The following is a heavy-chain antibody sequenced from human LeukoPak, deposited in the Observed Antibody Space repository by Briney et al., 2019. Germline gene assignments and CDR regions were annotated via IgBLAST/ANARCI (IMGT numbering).Heavy chain of an antibody. D-gene: IGHD3-9*01. V-gene: IGHV4-38-2*02. Sequence: SETLSLTCTVSGYSISSGYYWGWIRQPPGKGLEWIGSIYHSGSTYYNPSLKSRVTISVDTSKNQFSLKLSSVTAADTAVYYCARGVLRYFDWLLETYNWFAPWGQGTLVTVSS. CDR1: GYSISSGYY. CDR2: IYHSGST. J-gene: IGHJ5*02. CDR3: ARGVLRYFDWLLETYNWFAP.